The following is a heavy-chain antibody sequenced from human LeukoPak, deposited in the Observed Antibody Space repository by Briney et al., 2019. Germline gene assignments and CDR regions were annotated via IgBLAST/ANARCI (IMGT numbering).Heavy chain of an antibody. Sequence: GGTLRLSCAASGFSFSYHGMNWVRQAPGKGLEWVSGVSPPGGGTYYADSVKGRFTISRDDSRNTLSLQMNSLRVEDTAVYFCARLGPVNKDHYIDVGGKGTTVTISS. CDR1: GFSFSYHG. D-gene: IGHD7-27*01. CDR3: ARLGPVNKDHYIDV. V-gene: IGHV3-23*01. J-gene: IGHJ6*03. CDR2: VSPPGGGT.